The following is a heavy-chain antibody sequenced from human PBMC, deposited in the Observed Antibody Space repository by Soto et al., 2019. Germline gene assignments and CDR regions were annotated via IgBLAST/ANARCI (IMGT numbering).Heavy chain of an antibody. CDR1: GGSISSGDYY. V-gene: IGHV4-30-4*01. Sequence: PSETLSLTCTVSGGSISSGDYYWSWIRQPPGKGLEWIGYIYYSGSTYYNPSLKSRVTISVDTSKNQFSLKLSSVTAADTAVFYWAKSRGVYFDYGGRETRVTFS. J-gene: IGHJ4*02. CDR2: IYYSGST. CDR3: AKSRGVYFDY. D-gene: IGHD6-6*01.